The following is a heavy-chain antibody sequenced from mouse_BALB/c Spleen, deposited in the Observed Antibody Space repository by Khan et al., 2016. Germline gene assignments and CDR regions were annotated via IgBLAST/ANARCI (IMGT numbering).Heavy chain of an antibody. D-gene: IGHD1-2*01. Sequence: QLEESGPGLVKPSQSLSLTCTVTGYSITSDYAWNWIRQFPGNKLEWMGYIRYSGSTTYNPSLKSRISITRDTSKNQFILQLYSVTPEDTATYYCTSAPTATRYFDVWGAGTTVTVSS. J-gene: IGHJ1*01. CDR1: GYSITSDYA. CDR3: TSAPTATRYFDV. V-gene: IGHV3-2*02. CDR2: IRYSGST.